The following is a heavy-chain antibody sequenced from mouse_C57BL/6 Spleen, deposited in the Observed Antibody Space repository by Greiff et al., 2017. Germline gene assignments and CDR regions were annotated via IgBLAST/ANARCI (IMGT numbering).Heavy chain of an antibody. J-gene: IGHJ3*01. Sequence: QVQLQQSGAELVKPGASVKLSCKASGYTFTSYWMHWVKQRPGQGLEWIGMIHPNSGSTNYNEKFKSKATLTVDKSSSTAYMQLSSLTSEDSAVYYCARSLFYDYGGFDYWGQGTLVTVSA. V-gene: IGHV1-64*01. D-gene: IGHD2-4*01. CDR1: GYTFTSYW. CDR3: ARSLFYDYGGFDY. CDR2: IHPNSGST.